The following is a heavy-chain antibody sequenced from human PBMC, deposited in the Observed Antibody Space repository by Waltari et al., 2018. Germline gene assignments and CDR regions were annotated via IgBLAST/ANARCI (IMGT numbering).Heavy chain of an antibody. D-gene: IGHD3-9*01. V-gene: IGHV4-59*01. CDR2: VYFTGSA. Sequence: QVQLQESGPGPVKSSETLSLTCAVSGGSINNYYWAWIRKPPAKGLELIASVYFTGSANYSPSLKSRVSVSVDTSKNQFSLRLHSVTPADTAVYYCARVYGHYELLASSYSPYYYYYMDVWGKGTAVTVS. CDR3: ARVYGHYELLASSYSPYYYYYMDV. J-gene: IGHJ6*03. CDR1: GGSINNYY.